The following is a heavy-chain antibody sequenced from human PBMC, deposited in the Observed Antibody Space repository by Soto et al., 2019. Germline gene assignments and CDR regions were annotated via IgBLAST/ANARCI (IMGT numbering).Heavy chain of an antibody. CDR2: IAYDGSNR. Sequence: GGSLRLSCAASGFSISGSAMHWVRQAPGKGLEWVAVIAYDGSNRWYADSAKGRFTISRDNSKNTVYLQMSSLRGEDTAVYYCARDLQAGTDNVNWFAPWGQGTLVTVSS. V-gene: IGHV3-30*04. CDR3: ARDLQAGTDNVNWFAP. J-gene: IGHJ5*02. D-gene: IGHD1-1*01. CDR1: GFSISGSA.